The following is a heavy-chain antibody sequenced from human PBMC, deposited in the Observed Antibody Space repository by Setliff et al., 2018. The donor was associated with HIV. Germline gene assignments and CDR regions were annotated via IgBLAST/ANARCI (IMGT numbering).Heavy chain of an antibody. V-gene: IGHV4-4*09. D-gene: IGHD3-22*01. J-gene: IGHJ4*02. CDR3: ARGLSFYDPGGFDY. Sequence: SETLSLTCTVSGGSISSYYWSWIRQPPGKGLVWIGYIYTSGSTNYNPSLKSRVTISVDTSKNQFSLRLSSVTAADTAVYYCARGLSFYDPGGFDYWGQGTLVTVSS. CDR1: GGSISSYY. CDR2: IYTSGST.